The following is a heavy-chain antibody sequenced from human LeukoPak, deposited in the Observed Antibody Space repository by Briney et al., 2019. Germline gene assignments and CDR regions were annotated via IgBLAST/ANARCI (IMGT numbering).Heavy chain of an antibody. CDR3: ARGGHQQDY. Sequence: APVKVSPKGSCYTLTSYCISWGRQGPWQRLEWMGWISAYNGNTNYAQKLQGRVTMTTDTSTSTAYMELRSLRSDDTAVYYCARGGHQQDYWGQGTLVTVSS. CDR2: ISAYNGNT. V-gene: IGHV1-18*01. CDR1: CYTLTSYC. J-gene: IGHJ4*02. D-gene: IGHD3/OR15-3a*01.